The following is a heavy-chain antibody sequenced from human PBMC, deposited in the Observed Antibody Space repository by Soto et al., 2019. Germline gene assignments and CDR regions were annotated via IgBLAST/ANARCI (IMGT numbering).Heavy chain of an antibody. CDR3: AEDGIRDVRSVSAFLLNRSSDL. D-gene: IGHD3-10*02. V-gene: IGHV4-31*02. Sequence: GKGLEWIGYIYYSGRTYYNPSLNSRVTISVDTSKNQFSLKLNSVTAADTVFFFQAEDGIRDVRSVSAFLLNRSSDL. J-gene: IGHJ2*01. CDR2: IYYSGRT.